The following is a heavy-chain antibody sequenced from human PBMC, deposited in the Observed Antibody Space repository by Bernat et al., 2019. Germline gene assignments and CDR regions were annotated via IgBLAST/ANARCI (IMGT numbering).Heavy chain of an antibody. D-gene: IGHD4-17*01. V-gene: IGHV4-59*01. Sequence: QVQLQESGPGLVKPSETLSLTCTVSGGSISSYYWSWIRQPPGKGLEWIGYIYYSGSTNYNPSLKSRVTISVDTSKNQFSLKLSSVTAADTAVYYCASDYGDYYAFDIWGQGTMVTVSS. J-gene: IGHJ3*02. CDR3: ASDYGDYYAFDI. CDR2: IYYSGST. CDR1: GGSISSYY.